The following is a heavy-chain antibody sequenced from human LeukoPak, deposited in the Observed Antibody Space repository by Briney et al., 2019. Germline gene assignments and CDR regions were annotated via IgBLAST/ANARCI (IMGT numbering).Heavy chain of an antibody. J-gene: IGHJ6*03. D-gene: IGHD6-13*01. CDR2: INSDETIS. CDR1: GFTFSSYW. CDR3: ARYMAAGGAYMDV. Sequence: GGSLRLSCAASGFTFSSYWMHWVRQVPNQGLMWVSRINSDETISEYVDSVNGRFTISRDNAKNTLYLQMNSLRAEDTALYYCARYMAAGGAYMDVWGKGTTVTVSS. V-gene: IGHV3-74*01.